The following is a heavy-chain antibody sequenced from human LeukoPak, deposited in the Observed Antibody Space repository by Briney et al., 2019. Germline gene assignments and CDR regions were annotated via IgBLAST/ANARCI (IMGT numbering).Heavy chain of an antibody. V-gene: IGHV4-34*01. J-gene: IGHJ4*02. D-gene: IGHD2-2*01. Sequence: PSETLSLTCAVYCGSFSGYYWSWLRQPPGKGLEWIGEINHSGSTNYNPSLKSRVTISVDTSKNQFSLKLSSVTAADTAVYYCARGPTGYCSSTSCAKFDYWGQGTLVTVSS. CDR2: INHSGST. CDR1: CGSFSGYY. CDR3: ARGPTGYCSSTSCAKFDY.